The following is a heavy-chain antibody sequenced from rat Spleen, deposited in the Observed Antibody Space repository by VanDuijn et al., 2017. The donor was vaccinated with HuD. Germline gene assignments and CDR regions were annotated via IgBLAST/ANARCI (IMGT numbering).Heavy chain of an antibody. CDR2: INNAGTT. CDR1: GYSITSNY. J-gene: IGHJ2*01. D-gene: IGHD1-4*01. V-gene: IGHV3-3*01. CDR3: ARSYGITPFDY. Sequence: EVQLQESGPGLVKPSQSLSLTCSVTGYSITSNYWGWIRKFPGNKLEWMGYINNAGTTNYNPSLKSRISITRDTSKNQFFLQVNSVTTEDTATYYCARSYGITPFDYWGQGVMVTVS.